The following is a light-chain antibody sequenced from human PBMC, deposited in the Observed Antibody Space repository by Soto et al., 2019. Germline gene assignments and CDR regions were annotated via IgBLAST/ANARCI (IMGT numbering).Light chain of an antibody. CDR2: LGS. CDR3: MQAIQAPWT. V-gene: IGKV2-28*01. CDR1: QSLLHDNGYNY. Sequence: DIVMTQSPLSLPVTPGEPASISCRSSQSLLHDNGYNYLDWYLQKPGQSPQLLIYLGSNRASGVPDRFSGSASGTDFTLKISRVEDEDAGIYYCMQAIQAPWTFGQGTKVEIK. J-gene: IGKJ1*01.